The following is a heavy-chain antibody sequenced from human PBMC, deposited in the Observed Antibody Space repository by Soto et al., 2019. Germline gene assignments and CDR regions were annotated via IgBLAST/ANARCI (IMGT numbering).Heavy chain of an antibody. Sequence: QVQLQESGPGLVKPSGTLSLTCAVSGDSVSSPYYWCWVRQPPGKGLEWIGEVFHTGTTSYNPSLRXXVTISMDQSNNQSSLDLSSVTAADTAVYYCARSAGWYAVHSWGPGTLVIVSS. CDR1: GDSVSSPYY. V-gene: IGHV4-4*02. D-gene: IGHD6-19*01. CDR3: ARSAGWYAVHS. J-gene: IGHJ4*02. CDR2: VFHTGTT.